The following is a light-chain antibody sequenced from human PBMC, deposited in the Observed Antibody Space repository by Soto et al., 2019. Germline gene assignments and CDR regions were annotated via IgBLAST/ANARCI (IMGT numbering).Light chain of an antibody. Sequence: EIVLTQSPATLSLSPGERATLSCRASQSVSSYLAWYQQKPGQAPRLLIYGASSRATGVPDRFSGGGSGTDFTLTISRLEPEDFAVYYCQQRSYPITFGQGTRLEIK. CDR2: GAS. CDR1: QSVSSY. J-gene: IGKJ5*01. CDR3: QQRSYPIT. V-gene: IGKV3-11*01.